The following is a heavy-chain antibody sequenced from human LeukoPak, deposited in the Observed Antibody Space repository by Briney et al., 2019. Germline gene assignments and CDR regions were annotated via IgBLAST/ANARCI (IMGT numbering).Heavy chain of an antibody. CDR2: TYYDGSNK. V-gene: IGHV3-30*04. CDR1: GFTFSNYA. D-gene: IGHD5-18*01. Sequence: GGSLRLSCAASGFTFSNYAMHWVRQAPGKGLEWVAVTYYDGSNKYYADSVKGRFTVSRDNSKNTLYPQMNSLRAEDSAVYYCARVPPNGYGYGYYYYGMDVWGQGTTVTVSS. CDR3: ARVPPNGYGYGYYYYGMDV. J-gene: IGHJ6*02.